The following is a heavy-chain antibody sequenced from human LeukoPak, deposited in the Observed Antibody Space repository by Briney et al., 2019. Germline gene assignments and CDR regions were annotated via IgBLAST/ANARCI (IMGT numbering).Heavy chain of an antibody. V-gene: IGHV3-23*01. CDR2: ISRRDYYT. J-gene: IGHJ4*02. CDR1: GFTFNNYA. Sequence: PGGSLRLSCAASGFTFNNYAMSWVRQAPGKGLEWVSVISRRDYYTYYADSVKGRFTISRDNSKNTLYLQMNTLRAEDAAVYYCANDYRSGSFHDFWGQGTLVTVSS. D-gene: IGHD3-10*01. CDR3: ANDYRSGSFHDF.